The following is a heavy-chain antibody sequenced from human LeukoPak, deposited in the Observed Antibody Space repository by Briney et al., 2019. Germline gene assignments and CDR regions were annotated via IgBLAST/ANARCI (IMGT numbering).Heavy chain of an antibody. D-gene: IGHD4-17*01. CDR1: GFTFSDYR. CDR2: ISNDLTTI. Sequence: GGSLRLSCAASGFTFSDYRMNWVRQAPGKGLGWISYISNDLTTIHYAASVKGRFTISRDNARNSLYLQMNSLRAEDTAVYYCARDFEAVTTSDYWGQGTLVTVSS. CDR3: ARDFEAVTTSDY. V-gene: IGHV3-48*04. J-gene: IGHJ4*02.